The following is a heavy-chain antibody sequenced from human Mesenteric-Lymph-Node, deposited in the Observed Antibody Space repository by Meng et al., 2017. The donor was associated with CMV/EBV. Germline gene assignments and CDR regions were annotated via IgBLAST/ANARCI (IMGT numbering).Heavy chain of an antibody. CDR1: GWSFSGYY. CDR2: INQSGST. CDR3: ARHQRWLKSEGGFNY. D-gene: IGHD4-23*01. J-gene: IGHJ4*02. V-gene: IGHV4-34*01. Sequence: HVPLQQWGAGLLNPSETLSLTCAFYGWSFSGYYGSWIRQPPGKGLEWIGEINQSGSTNYNPSLKSRVTISVDTSKNQFSLKLSSVTAADTAVYYCARHQRWLKSEGGFNYWGQGTLVTVSS.